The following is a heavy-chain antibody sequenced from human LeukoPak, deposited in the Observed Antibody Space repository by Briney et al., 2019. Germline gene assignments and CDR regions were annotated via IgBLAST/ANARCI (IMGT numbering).Heavy chain of an antibody. CDR1: GFTFSSYA. D-gene: IGHD5-18*01. CDR2: ISGSGGST. V-gene: IGHV3-23*01. CDR3: AKDPGYSYAPAAFDY. Sequence: GASLRLSCAASGFTFSSYAMSWVRQAPGKGLXXXXXISGSGGSTYYADSVKGRFTISRDNSKNTLYLQMNSLRAEDTAVYYCAKDPGYSYAPAAFDYWGQGTLVTVSS. J-gene: IGHJ4*02.